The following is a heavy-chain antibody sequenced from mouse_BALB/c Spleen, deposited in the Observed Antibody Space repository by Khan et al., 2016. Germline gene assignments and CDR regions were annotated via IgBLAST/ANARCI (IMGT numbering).Heavy chain of an antibody. V-gene: IGHV1-9*01. CDR2: ILPGTGNT. Sequence: QVQLQQSGAELMKPGASVKISCKATGYTFSSYWIEWVKQRPGHGLEWIGEILPGTGNTNYNEKFKGKATFTADTSSNTTYMQLSSLTSEDSDVYYCARAFYGHYYAMDYWGQGTSVTVSS. CDR3: ARAFYGHYYAMDY. J-gene: IGHJ4*01. CDR1: GYTFSSYW. D-gene: IGHD2-10*01.